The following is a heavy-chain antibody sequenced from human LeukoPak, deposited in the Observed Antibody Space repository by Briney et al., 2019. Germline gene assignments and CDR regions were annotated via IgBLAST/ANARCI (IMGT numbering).Heavy chain of an antibody. V-gene: IGHV3-33*01. Sequence: PGRSLRLSCAASGFTFSSYGMHWVRQAPGKGLEWVAVIWYDGSNRYYADSVKGRFTISRDNSKNTLYLQMNSLRAEDTAVYYCARDEEGYFDYWGQGTLVTVSS. CDR3: ARDEEGYFDY. CDR2: IWYDGSNR. CDR1: GFTFSSYG. J-gene: IGHJ4*02.